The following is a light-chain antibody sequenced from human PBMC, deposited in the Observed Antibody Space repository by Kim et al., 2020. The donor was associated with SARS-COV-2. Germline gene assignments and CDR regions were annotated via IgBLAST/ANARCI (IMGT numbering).Light chain of an antibody. CDR1: SATVGNNY. V-gene: IGLV1-47*02. CDR3: ASWDNRLSVVV. J-gene: IGLJ2*01. Sequence: GQSFTFSCSGLSATVGNNYVYWHQKRPGAAPKLLIYNDYARPSGVPDRFSGSKAGPAASLAISGLRSEDEGDYYCASWDNRLSVVVFGGGTQLTVL. CDR2: NDY.